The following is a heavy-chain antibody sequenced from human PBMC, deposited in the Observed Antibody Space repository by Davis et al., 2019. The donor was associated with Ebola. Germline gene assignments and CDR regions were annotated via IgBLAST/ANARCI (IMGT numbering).Heavy chain of an antibody. J-gene: IGHJ4*02. V-gene: IGHV3-NL1*01. D-gene: IGHD3-3*01. Sequence: PGGSLRLSCAASGFTFSSYAMHWVRQAPGKGLEWVSVIYSGGSTYYADSVKGRFTISRDNSKNTLYLQMNSLRAEDTAVYYCARDGAYYDFWSGEDTLDYWGQGTLVTVSS. CDR2: IYSGGST. CDR3: ARDGAYYDFWSGEDTLDY. CDR1: GFTFSSYA.